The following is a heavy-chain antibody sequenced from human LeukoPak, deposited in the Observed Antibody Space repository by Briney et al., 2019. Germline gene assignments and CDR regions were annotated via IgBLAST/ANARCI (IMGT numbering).Heavy chain of an antibody. CDR3: AKEATAMVWEYFDY. Sequence: QTGGSLRLSCAASGNYWMHWVRQAPGKGLEWVSGISGSGGSTYYADSVKGRFTISRDNSKNTLYLQMNSLRAEDTAVYYCAKEATAMVWEYFDYWGQGTLVTVSS. V-gene: IGHV3-23*01. D-gene: IGHD5-18*01. CDR2: ISGSGGST. J-gene: IGHJ4*02. CDR1: GNYW.